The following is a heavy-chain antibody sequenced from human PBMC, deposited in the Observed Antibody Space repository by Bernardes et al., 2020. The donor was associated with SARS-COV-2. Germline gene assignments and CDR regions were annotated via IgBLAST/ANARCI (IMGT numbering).Heavy chain of an antibody. V-gene: IGHV3-11*01. CDR1: GFSFSDYY. D-gene: IGHD2-8*01. J-gene: IGHJ4*02. CDR3: AREDMNTNSFDY. CDR2: ISRSDRRGESSE. Sequence: GWSLRLSCAASGFSFSDYYMSWIRQIPGKGLEWLAFISRSDRRGESSESYADSVKGRFTISRDNAMNSLFLQMNSLSAADSAVYYCAREDMNTNSFDYWGQGTPVTVSS.